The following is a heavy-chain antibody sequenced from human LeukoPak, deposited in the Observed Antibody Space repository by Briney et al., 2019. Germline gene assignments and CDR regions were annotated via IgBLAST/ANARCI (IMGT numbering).Heavy chain of an antibody. CDR3: ARVRDSGSYFYPWFDP. CDR1: GYTFTSYD. CDR2: MNPNSGNT. V-gene: IGHV1-8*01. D-gene: IGHD1-26*01. Sequence: ASVKVSCKASGYTFTSYDINWVRQATGQGLEWMGWMNPNSGNTGYAQKFQGRVTMTRDTSTSTVYMELSSLRSEDTAVYYCARVRDSGSYFYPWFDPWGQGTLVTVSS. J-gene: IGHJ5*02.